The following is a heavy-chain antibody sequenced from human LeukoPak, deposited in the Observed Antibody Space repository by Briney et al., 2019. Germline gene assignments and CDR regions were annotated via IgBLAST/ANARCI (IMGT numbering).Heavy chain of an antibody. CDR1: GFTSSSYG. V-gene: IGHV3-30*02. D-gene: IGHD6-13*01. CDR2: IRYDGSNK. Sequence: PGGSLRLSCAASGFTSSSYGMHWVRQAPGKGLEGVAFIRYDGSNKYYADSVKGRFTISRDNSKNTLYLQMNSLRAEDTAVYYCAKGPLGVAAAGTSWFDPWGQGTLVTVSS. CDR3: AKGPLGVAAAGTSWFDP. J-gene: IGHJ5*02.